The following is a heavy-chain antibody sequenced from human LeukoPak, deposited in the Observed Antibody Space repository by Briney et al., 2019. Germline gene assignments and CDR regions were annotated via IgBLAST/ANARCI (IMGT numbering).Heavy chain of an antibody. CDR2: INPSGGST. CDR1: GYTFTSYY. J-gene: IGHJ4*02. CDR3: ARQVGGYGPFDY. V-gene: IGHV1-46*01. Sequence: ASVKVSCKASGYTFTSYYMHWVRQAPGQGLEWMGIINPSGGSTSYAQKFQSRVTMTRDMSTSTVYMELSSLRSEDTAVYYCARQVGGYGPFDYWGQGTLVTVSS. D-gene: IGHD5-18*01.